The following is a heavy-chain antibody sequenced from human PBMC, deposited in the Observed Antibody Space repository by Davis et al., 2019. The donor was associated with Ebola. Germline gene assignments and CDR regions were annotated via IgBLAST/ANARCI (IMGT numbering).Heavy chain of an antibody. V-gene: IGHV3-23*01. J-gene: IGHJ4*02. CDR2: ISGSGGST. D-gene: IGHD3-16*01. Sequence: AISGSGGSTYYADSVKGRFTISRDNSKNTLYLQMNSLRAEDTAVYYCARPQAGGGFDYWGQGTLVTVSS. CDR3: ARPQAGGGFDY.